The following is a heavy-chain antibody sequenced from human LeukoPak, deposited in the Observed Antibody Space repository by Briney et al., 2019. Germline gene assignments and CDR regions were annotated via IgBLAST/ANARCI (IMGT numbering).Heavy chain of an antibody. V-gene: IGHV1-8*01. D-gene: IGHD3-10*01. Sequence: GASVKVSCKASGYTFTIYDINWVRQATGQGLEWMGWMNPNSGNTGYAQKFQGRVTMTRNTSISTAYMELSSLRSEDTAVYYCARGGSYYTRVWYYYYGMDVWGQGTTVTVSS. J-gene: IGHJ6*02. CDR1: GYTFTIYD. CDR2: MNPNSGNT. CDR3: ARGGSYYTRVWYYYYGMDV.